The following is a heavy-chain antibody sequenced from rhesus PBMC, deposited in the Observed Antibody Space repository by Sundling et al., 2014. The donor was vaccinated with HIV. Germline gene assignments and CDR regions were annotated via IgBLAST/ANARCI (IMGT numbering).Heavy chain of an antibody. CDR1: GFTFSSYG. CDR2: ISSASSYI. CDR3: TRRGGGSSYVGSRFDY. D-gene: IGHD4-29*01. J-gene: IGHJ4*01. V-gene: IGHV3-136*01. Sequence: EVQLVESGGGLVQPGGSLRLSCAASGFTFSSYGMSWVRQAPGKGLEWVSSISSASSYIYYADSVKGRFTISRDNAKNSLSLQMNSLRAEDTAVYYCTRRGGGSSYVGSRFDYWGQGVLVTVSS.